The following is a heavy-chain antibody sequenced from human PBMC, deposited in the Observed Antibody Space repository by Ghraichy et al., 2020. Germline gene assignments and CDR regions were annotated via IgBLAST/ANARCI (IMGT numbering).Heavy chain of an antibody. CDR2: IDWDDDK. J-gene: IGHJ4*02. D-gene: IGHD6-13*01. Sequence: SGPTLVKPTQTLTLTCTFSGFSLSTSGMCVSWIRQPPGKALEWLARIDWDDDKYYSTSLKTRLTISKDTSKNQVVLTMTNMDPVDTATYYCARTTPGIAAAGRIRYYFDYWGQGTLVTVSS. CDR3: ARTTPGIAAAGRIRYYFDY. CDR1: GFSLSTSGMC. V-gene: IGHV2-70*11.